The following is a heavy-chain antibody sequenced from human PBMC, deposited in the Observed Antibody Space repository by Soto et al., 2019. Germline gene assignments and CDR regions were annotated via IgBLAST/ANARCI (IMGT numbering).Heavy chain of an antibody. J-gene: IGHJ5*02. Sequence: QVQLQESGPGLVKPSETLSLTCTVSGGSISAFYWSWVRQPPGKRLEWIGHISYNGRSTSNPSLKTRVTSSLATPRNQFSLKLTSVTAADAAVDCCGRLDYQGSGIYYNPVAPWGKGSLVTVSS. CDR2: ISYNGRS. D-gene: IGHD3-10*01. V-gene: IGHV4-59*08. CDR1: GGSISAFY. CDR3: GRLDYQGSGIYYNPVAP.